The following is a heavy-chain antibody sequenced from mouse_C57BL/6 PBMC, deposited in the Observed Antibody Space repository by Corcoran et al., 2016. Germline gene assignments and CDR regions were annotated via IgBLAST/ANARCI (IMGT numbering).Heavy chain of an antibody. D-gene: IGHD2-1*01. Sequence: EVQLQQSGPELVKPGASVKISCKASGYTFTDYYMNWVKQSHGKSLEWIGDINPNNGGTSYNQKFKGKATLTVDKSSSTAYMELRSLKSEDSAVYYCARGGNYLFMDYWGQGTSVTVSS. CDR2: INPNNGGT. CDR3: ARGGNYLFMDY. V-gene: IGHV1-26*01. J-gene: IGHJ4*01. CDR1: GYTFTDYY.